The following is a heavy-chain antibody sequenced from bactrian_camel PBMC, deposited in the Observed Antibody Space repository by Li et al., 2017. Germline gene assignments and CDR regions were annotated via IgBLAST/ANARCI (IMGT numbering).Heavy chain of an antibody. V-gene: IGHV3S40*01. Sequence: VQLVESGGDSVQAGSSLKLSCAASGYTYNRNCMAWFRQAPGKEREGVARIATGSGNTYYADSVKGRFTITQDEAKNTVDLQMDSLKPEDTAMYYCAADVCPDMNWDDPFNGGFFGQGTQVTVS. CDR2: IATGSGNT. CDR1: GYTYNRNC. J-gene: IGHJ4*01. D-gene: IGHD3*01.